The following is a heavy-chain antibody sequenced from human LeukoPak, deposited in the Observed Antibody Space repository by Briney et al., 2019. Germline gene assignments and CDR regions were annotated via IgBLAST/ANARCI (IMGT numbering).Heavy chain of an antibody. V-gene: IGHV3-30*03. J-gene: IGHJ4*02. CDR3: ATKHY. CDR2: ISYDGSNK. CDR1: GFTFSSYG. Sequence: PGGSLRLSCAASGFTFSSYGMHWVRQAPGKGLEWVAVISYDGSNKYYADSVKGRFTISRDNSKNTLYLQMNSLRAEDTAVYYCATKHYWGQGTLVTVST.